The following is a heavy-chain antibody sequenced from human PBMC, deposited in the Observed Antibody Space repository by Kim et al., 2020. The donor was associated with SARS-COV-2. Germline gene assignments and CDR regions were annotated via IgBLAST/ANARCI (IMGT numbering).Heavy chain of an antibody. V-gene: IGHV1-18*04. J-gene: IGHJ4*02. CDR3: ARVPRFTMIVVDALFDY. Sequence: ASVKVSCKASGYTFTSYGISWVRQAPGQGLEWMGWISAYNGNTNYAQKLQGRVTMTTDTSTSTAYMELRSLRSDDTAVYYCARVPRFTMIVVDALFDYWGQGTLVTVSS. CDR2: ISAYNGNT. CDR1: GYTFTSYG. D-gene: IGHD3-22*01.